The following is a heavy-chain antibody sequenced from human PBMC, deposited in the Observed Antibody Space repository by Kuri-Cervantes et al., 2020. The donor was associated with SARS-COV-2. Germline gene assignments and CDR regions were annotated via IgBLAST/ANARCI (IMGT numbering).Heavy chain of an antibody. V-gene: IGHV4-61*01. CDR2: IYYSGST. CDR1: GRSLSSGSYY. D-gene: IGHD3-22*01. CDR3: ERDILPQTYYYDSSGSHAFDI. Sequence: SETLSLTCTVSGRSLSSGSYYWSWIRQPPGKGLEWIGYIYYSGSTNYNPSVKTRVTISVDTSKTQFSLKLSSVTAADTAVYYCERDILPQTYYYDSSGSHAFDIWGQGTLVTVSS. J-gene: IGHJ3*02.